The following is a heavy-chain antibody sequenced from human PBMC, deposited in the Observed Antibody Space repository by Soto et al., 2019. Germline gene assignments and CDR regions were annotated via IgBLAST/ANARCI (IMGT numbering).Heavy chain of an antibody. D-gene: IGHD6-13*01. CDR2: IYYSGST. J-gene: IGHJ5*02. CDR3: ARDGGAAAGTRGRWFDP. V-gene: IGHV4-31*03. CDR1: GGSISSGGYY. Sequence: TSETLSLTCSVSGGSISSGGYYWSWIRQHPGKGLEWIGYIYYSGSTYYNPSLKSRVTISVDTSKNQFSLKLSSVTAADTAVYYCARDGGAAAGTRGRWFDPWGQGTLVTVSS.